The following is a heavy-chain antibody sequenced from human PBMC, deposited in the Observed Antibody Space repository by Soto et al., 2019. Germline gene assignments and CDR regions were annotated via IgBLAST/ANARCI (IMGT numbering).Heavy chain of an antibody. D-gene: IGHD2-15*01. CDR2: IKQDGSEK. CDR3: ASLLGYCSGGSCYTPLDDAFDI. J-gene: IGHJ3*02. CDR1: GFTFSSYW. V-gene: IGHV3-7*01. Sequence: GGSLRISCAASGFTFSSYWMSWVRQAPGKGLEWVANIKQDGSEKYYVDSVKGRFTISRDNAKNSLYLQMNSLRAEDTAVYYCASLLGYCSGGSCYTPLDDAFDIWGQGTMVTVSS.